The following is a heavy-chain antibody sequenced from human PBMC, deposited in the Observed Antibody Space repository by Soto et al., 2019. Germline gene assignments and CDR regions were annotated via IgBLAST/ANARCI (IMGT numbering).Heavy chain of an antibody. Sequence: QVQLVESGGGVVQPGRSLRLSCAASGFCFRNFGMHWVRRAPGKGLEWVAAISGDGNDKYYPDSMKGRFTISRDNFNNTLYLQLNSLRPEDTAVYHCVQGASTAHQPLDSWGQGVLFTVSS. CDR1: GFCFRNFG. J-gene: IGHJ4*02. CDR2: ISGDGNDK. D-gene: IGHD1-26*01. CDR3: VQGASTAHQPLDS. V-gene: IGHV3-30*03.